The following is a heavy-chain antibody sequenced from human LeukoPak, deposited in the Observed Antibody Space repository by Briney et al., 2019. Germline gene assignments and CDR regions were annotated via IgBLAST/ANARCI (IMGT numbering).Heavy chain of an antibody. CDR3: TRAGRSGSYPVDY. D-gene: IGHD3-10*01. V-gene: IGHV3-49*04. J-gene: IGHJ4*02. Sequence: GRSLRHSCTASGFTFGDYAMSWVRQAPGKGLEWVGFIRSKAFGGTTEYAASVKGRFTISRDDSKSIAYLQMNGLKAEDTAVYYCTRAGRSGSYPVDYWGQGTLVTVSS. CDR2: IRSKAFGGTT. CDR1: GFTFGDYA.